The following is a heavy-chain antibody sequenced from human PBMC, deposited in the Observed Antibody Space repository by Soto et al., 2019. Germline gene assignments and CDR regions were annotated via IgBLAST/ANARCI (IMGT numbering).Heavy chain of an antibody. CDR1: GGSISSGGYS. Sequence: QLQLQESGSGLVKPSQTLSLTCAVSGGSISSGGYSWSWIRQPPGKGLEWIGYIYHSGSTYYNPSLQSRGTRAVDSYNTQFSPQLSSVTAADTAVYYCASVDSTVTTGDNWCDPWGQGTLVTVSS. CDR2: IYHSGST. CDR3: ASVDSTVTTGDNWCDP. D-gene: IGHD4-4*01. V-gene: IGHV4-30-2*01. J-gene: IGHJ5*02.